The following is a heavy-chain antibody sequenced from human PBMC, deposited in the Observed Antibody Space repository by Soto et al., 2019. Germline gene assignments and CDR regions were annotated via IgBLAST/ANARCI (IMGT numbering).Heavy chain of an antibody. Sequence: QVQLQESGPGLVKPSQTLSLTCTVSGGSISSGGYYWSWIRQHPGKGLEWIGYIYYSGSTYYNPSRKSPVTLSADTSQNQFTPTLSSVTAADTAVYYCAREEGGGYDHRWFAPWGQGTLVTVSS. V-gene: IGHV4-31*01. CDR1: GGSISSGGYY. D-gene: IGHD5-12*01. CDR2: IYYSGST. CDR3: AREEGGGYDHRWFAP. J-gene: IGHJ5*02.